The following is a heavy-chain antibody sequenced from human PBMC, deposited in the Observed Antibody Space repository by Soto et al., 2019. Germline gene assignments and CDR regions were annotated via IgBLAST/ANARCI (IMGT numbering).Heavy chain of an antibody. D-gene: IGHD4-4*01. CDR2: IRYDGSTT. Sequence: GGSLRLSCAASGFTFSSYGMHWVRQAPGKGLEWVSRIRYDGSTTGYADSVKGRFTFSRDNAKNTLYLQMNSLRAEDTAVYYCVRDRTTVTLFDYWGQGALVTV. V-gene: IGHV3-33*01. J-gene: IGHJ4*02. CDR3: VRDRTTVTLFDY. CDR1: GFTFSSYG.